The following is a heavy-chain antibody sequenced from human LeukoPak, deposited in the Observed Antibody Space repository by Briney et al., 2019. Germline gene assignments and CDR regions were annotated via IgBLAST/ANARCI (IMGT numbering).Heavy chain of an antibody. J-gene: IGHJ4*02. CDR1: GGSISSGSYY. Sequence: SETLSLTCTVSGGSISSGSYYWSWIRQPAVKGLEWIGRIYTSGSTNYNPSLKSRVTISVDTSKNQFSLKLSSVTAADTAVYYCARDVDTGYDFYYDYWGQGTLVTVSS. D-gene: IGHD3-3*01. CDR2: IYTSGST. CDR3: ARDVDTGYDFYYDY. V-gene: IGHV4-61*02.